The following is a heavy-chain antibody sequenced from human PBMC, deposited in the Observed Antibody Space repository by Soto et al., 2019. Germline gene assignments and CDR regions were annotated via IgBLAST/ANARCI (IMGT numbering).Heavy chain of an antibody. CDR3: AKEFHSWNYFDY. Sequence: GGSLRPSCAPLGFTFSSSGIHWVRRAPGKGLEWVAVISYDGSNKFYADSVKGRFTISRDNFRNTLYLQMNSLRAEDTAVYYCAKEFHSWNYFDYWGQGTLVTVSS. CDR1: GFTFSSSG. V-gene: IGHV3-30*18. J-gene: IGHJ4*02. D-gene: IGHD1-20*01. CDR2: ISYDGSNK.